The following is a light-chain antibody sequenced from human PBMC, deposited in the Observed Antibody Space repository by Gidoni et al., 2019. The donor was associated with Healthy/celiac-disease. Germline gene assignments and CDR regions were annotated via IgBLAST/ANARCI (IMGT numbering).Light chain of an antibody. CDR2: EVS. CDR1: SSDVGGYNY. J-gene: IGLJ1*01. Sequence: QSALTQPASASGSPGQSITISCTATSSDVGGYNYVSWYQQHPGKAPKLMIYEVSNRPSGVSNRFSGSKSGNTASLTISGLQAEDEADYYCSSYTSSSTPYVFGTGTKVTVL. V-gene: IGLV2-14*01. CDR3: SSYTSSSTPYV.